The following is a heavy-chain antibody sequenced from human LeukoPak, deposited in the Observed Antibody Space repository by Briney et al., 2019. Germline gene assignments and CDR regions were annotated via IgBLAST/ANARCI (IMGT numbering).Heavy chain of an antibody. CDR2: ISSSSSYI. D-gene: IGHD5-24*01. CDR1: PFTFSSYS. Sequence: GGSLRLSCTASPFTFSSYSMNWVRQAPGKGLEWVSSISSSSSYIYYADSVKGRFTISRDNAKNSLYLQMNSLRAEDTAVYYCARLLNSQVEMATDYWGQGTLVTVSS. J-gene: IGHJ4*02. CDR3: ARLLNSQVEMATDY. V-gene: IGHV3-21*01.